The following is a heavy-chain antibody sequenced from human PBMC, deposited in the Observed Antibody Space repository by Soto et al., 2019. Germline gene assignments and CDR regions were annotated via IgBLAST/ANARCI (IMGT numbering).Heavy chain of an antibody. Sequence: PGGSLSVSCAASGFPFSSYAMSWVRQAPGKGLEWVSAISGSGGSTYYADSVKGRFTISRDNSKNTLYLQMNSLRAEDTAVYYCAKARRDGYKRPFDYWGQGTLVTVSS. CDR2: ISGSGGST. V-gene: IGHV3-23*01. D-gene: IGHD5-12*01. CDR1: GFPFSSYA. J-gene: IGHJ4*02. CDR3: AKARRDGYKRPFDY.